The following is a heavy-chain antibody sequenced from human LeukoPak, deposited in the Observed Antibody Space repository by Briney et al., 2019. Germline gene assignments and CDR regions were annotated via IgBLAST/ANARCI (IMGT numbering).Heavy chain of an antibody. D-gene: IGHD5-18*01. J-gene: IGHJ4*02. CDR1: GGSFSGYY. Sequence: SETLSLTCAVYGGSFSGYYWSWIRQPPGKGLEWIGEINHSGSTNYNPSLKSRVTISIDTSKNQFSLKLSSVTAADTAVYYCARGGFGYSYGGGFDYWGQGTLVNVSS. V-gene: IGHV4-34*01. CDR2: INHSGST. CDR3: ARGGFGYSYGGGFDY.